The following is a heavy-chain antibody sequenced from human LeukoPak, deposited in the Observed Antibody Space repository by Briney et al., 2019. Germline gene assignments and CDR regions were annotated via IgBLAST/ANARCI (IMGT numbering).Heavy chain of an antibody. D-gene: IGHD1-26*01. J-gene: IGHJ3*02. V-gene: IGHV6-1*01. CDR1: GDSVSSNSAA. Sequence: TAQTKRLTCAISGDSVSSNSAAWNWIRQSPSRGLEWLGRTYYRSKWYNDYAVSMKSRITINPDTSKDQFSLPLNSVTPEDTAVYYCARDCLSSGEWALLFDIWGPGKMCSVSS. CDR2: TYYRSKWYN. CDR3: ARDCLSSGEWALLFDI.